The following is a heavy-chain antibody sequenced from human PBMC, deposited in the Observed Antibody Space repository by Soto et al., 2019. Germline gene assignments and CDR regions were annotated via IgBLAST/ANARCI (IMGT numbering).Heavy chain of an antibody. CDR1: GGTFSSYA. CDR2: IIPIFGTA. V-gene: IGHV1-69*13. Sequence: GASVKVSCKASGGTFSSYAISWVRQAPGQGLEWMGGIIPIFGTANYAQKFQGRVTITADESTSTAYMELSSLRSEDTAVYYCAREGNPHWNYAYFQHWGQGTLVTVSS. CDR3: AREGNPHWNYAYFQH. D-gene: IGHD1-7*01. J-gene: IGHJ1*01.